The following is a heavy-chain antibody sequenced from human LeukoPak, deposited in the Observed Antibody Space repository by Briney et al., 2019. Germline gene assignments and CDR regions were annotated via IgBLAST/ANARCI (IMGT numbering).Heavy chain of an antibody. J-gene: IGHJ4*02. V-gene: IGHV3-23*01. Sequence: GGSLRLSCAASGFNVSSNYISWIRQAPGKGLEWVSAISGSGGSTYYADSVKGRFTISRDNSKNTLYLQMNSLRAEDTAVYYCAKDRVGDSDYWGQGTLVTVSS. CDR3: AKDRVGDSDY. CDR1: GFNVSSNY. D-gene: IGHD3-10*01. CDR2: ISGSGGST.